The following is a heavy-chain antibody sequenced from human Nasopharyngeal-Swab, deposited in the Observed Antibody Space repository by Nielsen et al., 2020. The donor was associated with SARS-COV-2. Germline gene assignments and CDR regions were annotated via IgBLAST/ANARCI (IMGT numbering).Heavy chain of an antibody. D-gene: IGHD1-26*01. Sequence: WIRQPPGKGLEWIGSIFYSGNTYYNPSLKSRVTISVDTSKNQFSLKLSSVTAADTAVYYCARGAGRWETSGSYPWWGDYYYYGMDVWGQGTTVTVSS. CDR2: IFYSGNT. CDR3: ARGAGRWETSGSYPWWGDYYYYGMDV. V-gene: IGHV4-39*07. J-gene: IGHJ6*02.